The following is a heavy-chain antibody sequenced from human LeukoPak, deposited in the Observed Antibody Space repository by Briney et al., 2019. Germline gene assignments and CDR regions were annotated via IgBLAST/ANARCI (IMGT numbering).Heavy chain of an antibody. CDR1: GFTFSSYA. V-gene: IGHV3-23*01. Sequence: GGSLRLSCAASGFTFSSYAMSWVRQAPGKGLEWVSAISGSGGSTYYADSVKGRFTISRDNSKNTLYLQMNGLRAEDTAVYYCAKRYSYGYRAFDIWGQGTMVTVSS. J-gene: IGHJ3*02. D-gene: IGHD5-18*01. CDR2: ISGSGGST. CDR3: AKRYSYGYRAFDI.